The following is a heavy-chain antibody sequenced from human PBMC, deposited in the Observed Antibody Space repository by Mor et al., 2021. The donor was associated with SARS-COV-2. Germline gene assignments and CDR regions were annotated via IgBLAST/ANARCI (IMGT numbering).Heavy chain of an antibody. CDR3: ARYCSSTSCYTSLDY. Sequence: LYGGSTYYNPSLKSRVTISVDTSKNQFSLKLSSVTAADTAVYYCARYCSSTSCYTSLDYWGQGTLVTVSS. V-gene: IGHV4-31*02. J-gene: IGHJ4*02. D-gene: IGHD2-2*02. CDR2: LYGGST.